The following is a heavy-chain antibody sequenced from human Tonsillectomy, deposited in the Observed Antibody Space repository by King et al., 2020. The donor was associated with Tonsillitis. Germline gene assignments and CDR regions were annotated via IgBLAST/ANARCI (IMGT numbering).Heavy chain of an antibody. CDR3: AKAFPSGWYNY. CDR2: IGYEGSNK. D-gene: IGHD6-19*01. CDR1: GFTFSSYA. Sequence: VQLVESGGGVVQPGGSLRLSCAASGFTFSSYAMHWVGQAPGKGLEWVAFIGYEGSNKYYADSVKGPFTISRNNSKNTLYLKMNSLRAEDTAVYYCAKAFPSGWYNYWGQGTLVTVSS. J-gene: IGHJ4*02. V-gene: IGHV3-30*02.